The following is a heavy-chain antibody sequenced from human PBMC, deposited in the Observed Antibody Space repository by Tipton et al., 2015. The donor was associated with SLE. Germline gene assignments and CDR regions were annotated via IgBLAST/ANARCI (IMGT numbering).Heavy chain of an antibody. CDR3: ARSAGYGSNWAHFDY. V-gene: IGHV4-38-2*01. CDR2: FSHSGDI. Sequence: TLSLTCAVSGSSIRSGYYWGWIRQPPGQGLEWIGSFSHSGDIYYNPSLKSRVTISVDTSKNQFSLKLSSVTAADTAVYYCARSAGYGSNWAHFDYWGQGTLVTVSS. CDR1: GSSIRSGYY. D-gene: IGHD6-13*01. J-gene: IGHJ4*02.